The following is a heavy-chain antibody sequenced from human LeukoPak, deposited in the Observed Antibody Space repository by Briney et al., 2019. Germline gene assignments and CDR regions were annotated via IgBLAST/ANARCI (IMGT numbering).Heavy chain of an antibody. CDR2: ISSNGGST. Sequence: TGGSLRLSCAVSGFTFSNYAMQWVRQAPGKGLEYVSAISSNGGSTYYANSVKDRFTISRDNSKNTLYLQMGSLRAEDMAVYYCARAITMVRGVIDYWGQGTLVTVSS. D-gene: IGHD3-10*01. V-gene: IGHV3-64*01. J-gene: IGHJ4*02. CDR1: GFTFSNYA. CDR3: ARAITMVRGVIDY.